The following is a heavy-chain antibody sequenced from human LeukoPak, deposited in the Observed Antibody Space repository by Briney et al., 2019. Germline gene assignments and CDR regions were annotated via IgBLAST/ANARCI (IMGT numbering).Heavy chain of an antibody. D-gene: IGHD6-13*01. J-gene: IGHJ6*03. CDR2: IYYSGST. V-gene: IGHV4-31*03. CDR1: GGSISSGGYY. Sequence: PSQTLSLTCTVSGGSISSGGYYWSWIRRHPGKGLEWIGYIYYSGSTYYNPSLKSRVTISVDTSKNQFSLKLSSVTAADTAVYYCAGQTAAPLTYYYYMDVWGKGTTVTVSS. CDR3: AGQTAAPLTYYYYMDV.